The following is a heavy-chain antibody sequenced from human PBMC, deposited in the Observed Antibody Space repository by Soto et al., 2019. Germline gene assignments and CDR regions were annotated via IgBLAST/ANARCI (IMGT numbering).Heavy chain of an antibody. CDR2: IKPGTGYR. CDR1: GYTLPNYS. J-gene: IGHJ4*02. D-gene: IGHD2-8*01. V-gene: IGHV1-3*01. CDR3: TRDLNGGNPFDY. Sequence: QVQFVQSGAEVKKPGASVRLSCKPSGYTLPNYSIQGVRQAAVQGLQWLGWIKPGTGYRESSQRFQGRLTLSMDNSATTFYMDLTSLTPEDTAVYFCTRDLNGGNPFDYWGQGTLVTVSS.